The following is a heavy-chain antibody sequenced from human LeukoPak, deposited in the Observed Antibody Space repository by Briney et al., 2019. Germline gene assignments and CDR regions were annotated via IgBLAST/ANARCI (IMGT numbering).Heavy chain of an antibody. CDR3: AKSPIVPASWVRPGFDY. D-gene: IGHD2-2*01. CDR2: IAPGGGSP. J-gene: IGHJ4*02. Sequence: GGFLRLSCAASGFSFRNYAMSWVRQAPGKGLEWVSTIAPGGGSPDYADSVRGRFTFSRDNSQNTLYLQMTSLTVDDTAVYYCAKSPIVPASWVRPGFDYWGQGTLVIVSS. CDR1: GFSFRNYA. V-gene: IGHV3-23*01.